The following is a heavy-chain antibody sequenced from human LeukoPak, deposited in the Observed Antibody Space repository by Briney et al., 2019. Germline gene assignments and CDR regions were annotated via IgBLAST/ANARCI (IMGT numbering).Heavy chain of an antibody. V-gene: IGHV1-2*02. CDR1: GYTFSCYD. Sequence: ASVKVSCKASGYTFSCYDMHWVRQAPGQGLEWMGWINPNSGGTDSAQKFQDRVTMARDTAIPTAYMELSRLISDDTAVYYCARSRDDAFDIWGQGTMVTVSS. CDR3: ARSRDDAFDI. J-gene: IGHJ3*02. CDR2: INPNSGGT.